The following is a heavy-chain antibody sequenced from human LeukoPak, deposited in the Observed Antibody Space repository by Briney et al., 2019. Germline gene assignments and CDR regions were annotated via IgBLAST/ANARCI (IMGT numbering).Heavy chain of an antibody. CDR2: INPSGGST. CDR1: GYTFTSYY. CDR3: AIIQRGEYAFDI. Sequence: VASVKVSCKASGYTFTSYYMHWVRQAPGQGLEWMGIINPSGGSTSYAQKFQGRVTITADKSTSTAYMELSSLRSEDTAVYYCAIIQRGEYAFDIWGQGTMVTVSS. V-gene: IGHV1-46*01. J-gene: IGHJ3*02. D-gene: IGHD2-2*01.